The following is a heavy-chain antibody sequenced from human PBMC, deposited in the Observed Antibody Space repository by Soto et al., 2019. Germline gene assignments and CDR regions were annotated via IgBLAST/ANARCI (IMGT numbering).Heavy chain of an antibody. J-gene: IGHJ4*02. CDR2: SRDKAQGYST. V-gene: IGHV3-72*01. CDR3: ARDQGVVIIKDH. Sequence: PGGSLRLSCAGSGFTLSDHYIDWVRQAPGKGLEWVGRSRDKAQGYSTAYAASVKGRFTTSRDESKNSVYLQMNSLKTEDTAIYYCARDQGVVIIKDHWGQGTLVTV. D-gene: IGHD6-6*01. CDR1: GFTLSDHY.